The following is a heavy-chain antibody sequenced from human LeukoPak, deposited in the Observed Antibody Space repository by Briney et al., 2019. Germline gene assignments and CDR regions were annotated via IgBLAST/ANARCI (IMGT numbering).Heavy chain of an antibody. D-gene: IGHD2-15*01. CDR3: ARDNKPGYCSGGSCYNNWFDP. Sequence: TSETLSLTCTVSGGSISSGSYHWSWIRQPPGKGLEWIGYIHYSGSTNYNPSLKSRVTISVDTSKNQFSLKLSSVTAADTAVYYCARDNKPGYCSGGSCYNNWFDPWGQGTLVTVSS. V-gene: IGHV4-61*01. CDR2: IHYSGST. J-gene: IGHJ5*02. CDR1: GGSISSGSYH.